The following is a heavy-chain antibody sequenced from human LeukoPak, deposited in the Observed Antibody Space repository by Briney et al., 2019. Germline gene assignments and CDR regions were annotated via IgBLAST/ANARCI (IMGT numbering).Heavy chain of an antibody. CDR1: GGSISSYY. V-gene: IGHV4-59*08. CDR3: ARRGIFYHSPIDY. J-gene: IGHJ4*02. CDR2: IYYSGST. D-gene: IGHD2-8*01. Sequence: SETLSLTCTVSGGSISSYYWSWIRQPPGKGLEWIGYIYYSGSTNYNPSLKSRVTISVDTSKNQFSLKLSSVTAADTAVYYCARRGIFYHSPIDYWGQGTLVTVSS.